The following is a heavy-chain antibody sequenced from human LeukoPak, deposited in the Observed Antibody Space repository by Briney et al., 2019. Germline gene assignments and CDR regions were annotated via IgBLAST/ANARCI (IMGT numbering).Heavy chain of an antibody. V-gene: IGHV3-64D*06. CDR2: ISSDGVST. D-gene: IGHD5-12*01. CDR1: GFXFSNYA. CDR3: VKDKYRGYDSPFDY. Sequence: GGSLRLSCSTSGFXFSNYAIHWVRQAPGKGLQYVSAISSDGVSTYYADSVKGRFTISRDNSKNTLYLQMSSLRAEDTAVYYCVKDKYRGYDSPFDYWGQGTLVTVSS. J-gene: IGHJ4*02.